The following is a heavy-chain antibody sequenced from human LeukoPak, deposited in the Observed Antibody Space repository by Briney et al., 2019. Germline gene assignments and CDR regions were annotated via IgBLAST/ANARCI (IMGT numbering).Heavy chain of an antibody. V-gene: IGHV4-31*03. J-gene: IGHJ3*02. CDR3: ARVMFSGFSAFDI. Sequence: PSETLSLTCTVSGGSIGSGGYYWSWLRQHPGKGLEWIGYIYYSGSTYYNPSLKSRVTISVDTSKNQFSLKLSSVTAADTAVYYCARVMFSGFSAFDIWGQGTMVTVSS. D-gene: IGHD3-10*02. CDR1: GGSIGSGGYY. CDR2: IYYSGST.